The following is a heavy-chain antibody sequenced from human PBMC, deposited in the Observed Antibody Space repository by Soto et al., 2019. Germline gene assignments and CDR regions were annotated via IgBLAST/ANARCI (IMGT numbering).Heavy chain of an antibody. V-gene: IGHV1-58*01. CDR3: VSPDYGDDWYVDL. CDR1: GFTFSRST. D-gene: IGHD4-17*01. J-gene: IGHJ2*01. CDR2: IVVGSGNT. Sequence: QMQLVQSGPEVKKPGTSVKVSCKASGFTFSRSTLQWVRQARGQRLEWIGWIVVGSGNTNYAQKFQERVTITRDMYTSTAYMEVSSLRSEDTAVYYCVSPDYGDDWYVDLWGRGTLVTVSS.